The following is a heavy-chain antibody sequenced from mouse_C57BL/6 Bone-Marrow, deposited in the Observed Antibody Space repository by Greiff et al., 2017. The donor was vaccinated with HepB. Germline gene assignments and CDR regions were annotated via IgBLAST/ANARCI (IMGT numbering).Heavy chain of an antibody. V-gene: IGHV1-80*01. CDR3: ARSYYGSGGY. D-gene: IGHD1-1*01. CDR1: GYAFSSYW. J-gene: IGHJ2*01. Sequence: VQRVESGAELVKPGASVKISCKASGYAFSSYWMNWVKQRPGKGLEWIGQIYPGDGDTNYNGKFKGKATLTADKSSSTAYMQLSSLTSEDSAVYFCARSYYGSGGYWGQGTTLTVCS. CDR2: IYPGDGDT.